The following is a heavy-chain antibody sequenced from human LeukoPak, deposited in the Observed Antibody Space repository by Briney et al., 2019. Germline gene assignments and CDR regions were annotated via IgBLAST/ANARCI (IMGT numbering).Heavy chain of an antibody. CDR1: GGSISSYY. J-gene: IGHJ5*02. CDR2: IYYSGST. D-gene: IGHD5-18*01. CDR3: AVSGYSDKGGWFDP. V-gene: IGHV4-59*01. Sequence: SETLSLTCTVSGGSISSYYWSWIRQPPGKGLEWIGYIYYSGSTNYNPSLKSRVTISVYTSKNQLSLKLSSVTAADTAVYYCAVSGYSDKGGWFDPWGQGTLVTVSS.